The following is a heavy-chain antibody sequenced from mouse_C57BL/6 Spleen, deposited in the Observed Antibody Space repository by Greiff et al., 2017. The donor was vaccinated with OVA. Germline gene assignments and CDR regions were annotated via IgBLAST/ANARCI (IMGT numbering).Heavy chain of an antibody. CDR2: IHPSDSDT. CDR1: GYTFTSYW. CDR3: ALISTVVAPDY. V-gene: IGHV1-74*01. J-gene: IGHJ2*01. Sequence: VQLQQPGAELVKPGASVKVSCKASGYTFTSYWMHWVKQRPGQGLEWIGRIHPSDSDTNYNQKFKGKATLTVDKSSSTAYMQLSSLTSEDSAVYYCALISTVVAPDYWGKGTTLTVSS. D-gene: IGHD1-1*01.